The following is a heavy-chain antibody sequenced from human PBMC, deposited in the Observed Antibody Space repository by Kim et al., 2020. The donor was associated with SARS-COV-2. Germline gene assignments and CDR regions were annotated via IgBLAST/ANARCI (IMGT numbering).Heavy chain of an antibody. D-gene: IGHD3-9*01. V-gene: IGHV4-34*01. Sequence: SETLSLTCAVYGGSFSGYYWSWIRQPPGKGLEWIGEINHSGSTNYNPSLKSRVTISVDTSKNQFSLKLSSVTAADTAVYYCARGELRYFDWLLSVFFDYWGQGTLVTVSS. J-gene: IGHJ4*02. CDR2: INHSGST. CDR1: GGSFSGYY. CDR3: ARGELRYFDWLLSVFFDY.